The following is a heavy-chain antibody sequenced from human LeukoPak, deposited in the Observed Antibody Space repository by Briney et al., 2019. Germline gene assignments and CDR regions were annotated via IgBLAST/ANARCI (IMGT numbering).Heavy chain of an antibody. Sequence: PSETLSLTCAVSGASISSGGYSWSWLRQPPGKGLEWIGYIYYSGSTYYNPSLKSRLTISVDTFKNQFSLKLSSVTAADTAVYYCARHLVRGVIPYYMDVWGKGTTVTVSS. J-gene: IGHJ6*03. CDR1: GASISSGGYS. CDR2: IYYSGST. D-gene: IGHD3-10*01. CDR3: ARHLVRGVIPYYMDV. V-gene: IGHV4-30-4*07.